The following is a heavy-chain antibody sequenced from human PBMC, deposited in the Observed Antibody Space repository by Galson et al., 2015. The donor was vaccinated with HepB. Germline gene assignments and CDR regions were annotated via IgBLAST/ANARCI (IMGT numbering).Heavy chain of an antibody. CDR1: GFTFSSYG. CDR2: ISYDGSNK. V-gene: IGHV3-30*18. J-gene: IGHJ4*02. Sequence: FLRLSCAASGFTFSSYGMHWVRQAPGKGLEWVAVISYDGSNKYYADSVKGRFTISRDNSKNTLYLQMNSLRAEDTAVYYCANDRTGSYYYDSSGYYGLDYWGQGTLVTVSS. D-gene: IGHD3-22*01. CDR3: ANDRTGSYYYDSSGYYGLDY.